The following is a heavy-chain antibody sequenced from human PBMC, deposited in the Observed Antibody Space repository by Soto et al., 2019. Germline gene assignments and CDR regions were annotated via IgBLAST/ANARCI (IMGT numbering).Heavy chain of an antibody. CDR1: GFTFSSYS. D-gene: IGHD4-17*01. J-gene: IGHJ4*02. Sequence: GGSLRLSCAASGFTFSSYSMNWVRQAPGKGLEWVSSISSSSSYIYYADSVKGRFTISRDNAKNSLYLQMNSLRAEDTAVYYCARDDYGDSTLNGVDYWGQGTLVTVSS. CDR3: ARDDYGDSTLNGVDY. CDR2: ISSSSSYI. V-gene: IGHV3-21*01.